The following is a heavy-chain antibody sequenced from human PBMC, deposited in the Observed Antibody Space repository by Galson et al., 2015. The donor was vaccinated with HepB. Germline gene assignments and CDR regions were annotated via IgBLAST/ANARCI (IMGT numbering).Heavy chain of an antibody. J-gene: IGHJ4*02. CDR3: ARLPRRVTPSGDY. Sequence: SVKVSCKASGHTFTSHDINWVRQATGQGLEWMGWMNPNSGATGYAQKFQGRVTMTRNTSISTAYMELSSLRSEDTAVYYCARLPRRVTPSGDYWGQGTLVTVSS. D-gene: IGHD3-10*01. CDR2: MNPNSGAT. CDR1: GHTFTSHD. V-gene: IGHV1-8*01.